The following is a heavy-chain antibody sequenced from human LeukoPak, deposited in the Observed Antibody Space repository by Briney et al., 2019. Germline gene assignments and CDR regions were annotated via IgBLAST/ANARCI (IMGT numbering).Heavy chain of an antibody. CDR3: AREGSGNWFDP. CDR2: ISAYNGNT. D-gene: IGHD6-19*01. J-gene: IGHJ5*02. CDR1: GYTFTSYG. V-gene: IGHV1-18*01. Sequence: ASVKVSCKASGYTFTSYGISWVRQAPGQGLEWMGWISAYNGNTNYAQKFQGRVTMITDTSTGTVYMELRSLRSDDTAVYYCAREGSGNWFDPWGQGTLVTV.